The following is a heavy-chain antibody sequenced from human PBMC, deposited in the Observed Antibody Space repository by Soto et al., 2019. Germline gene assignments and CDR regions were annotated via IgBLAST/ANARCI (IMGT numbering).Heavy chain of an antibody. Sequence: ASVKVSCKAYGYTFTGYYMHWVRQAPGQGLEWMGWINPNSGGTNYAQKFQGWVTMTRDTSISTAYMELSRLRSDDTAVYYCARGAAINFWSGYYFYYYYGMDVWGQGTLVTVSS. V-gene: IGHV1-2*04. CDR3: ARGAAINFWSGYYFYYYYGMDV. D-gene: IGHD3-3*01. CDR1: GYTFTGYY. CDR2: INPNSGGT. J-gene: IGHJ6*02.